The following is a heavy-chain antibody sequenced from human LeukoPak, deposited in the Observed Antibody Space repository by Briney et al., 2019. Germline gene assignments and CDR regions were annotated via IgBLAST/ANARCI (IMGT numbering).Heavy chain of an antibody. J-gene: IGHJ4*02. D-gene: IGHD6-19*01. V-gene: IGHV3-53*01. CDR2: IYSIGSI. CDR1: GFTVSSTY. Sequence: GGSLRLTCAASGFTVSSTYMTWVRQAPGKGLEWGSVIYSIGSIDYADSVKGRFTISRDTSTNTLYLQMNSLRAEDTAVYYCARGRPGIAVAGSGFDYWGQGTLVTVSS. CDR3: ARGRPGIAVAGSGFDY.